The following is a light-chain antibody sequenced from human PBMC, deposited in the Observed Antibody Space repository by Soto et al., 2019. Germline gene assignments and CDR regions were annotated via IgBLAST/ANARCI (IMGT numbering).Light chain of an antibody. J-gene: IGKJ1*01. CDR3: QQYNSFPT. V-gene: IGKV1-5*03. CDR2: KAS. CDR1: QSISSW. Sequence: DIQMTQSPSTLSASVGDRVTITCRASQSISSWLAWYQQKPGKAPKLLIYKASSLESGVPSRFSGSGSGTEFTLNISSLQPDDFATYYCQQYNSFPTFGQVTKVEIK.